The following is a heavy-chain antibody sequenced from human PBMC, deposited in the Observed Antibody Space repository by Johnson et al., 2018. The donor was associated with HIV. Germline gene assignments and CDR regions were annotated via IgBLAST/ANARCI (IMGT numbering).Heavy chain of an antibody. D-gene: IGHD4-23*01. CDR2: IYSGGST. V-gene: IGHV3-53*01. CDR3: ARGLRRTTVGNDAFDI. CDR1: GFTVSSNY. Sequence: VQLVESGGGLIQPGGSLRLSCAASGFTVSSNYMSWVRQAPGKGLEWVSVIYSGGSTYYADSVKGRFTISRDNSKNTLYLQMNSLRAEDTAVYYCARGLRRTTVGNDAFDIWGQGTMVTVS. J-gene: IGHJ3*02.